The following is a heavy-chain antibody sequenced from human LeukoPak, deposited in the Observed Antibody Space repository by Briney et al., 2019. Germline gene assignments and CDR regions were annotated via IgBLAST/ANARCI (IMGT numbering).Heavy chain of an antibody. CDR3: ARDNGDYPYYFDF. J-gene: IGHJ4*02. V-gene: IGHV4-30-2*01. Sequence: SQTLSLTCAVSGGSISSGIYSWNWIRQPPGKGPEWIGYIYHSGSTYYNPSLKSRVTILVDRSKNQFSLKLSSVTAADTAVYYCARDNGDYPYYFDFWGQGTLVTVSS. CDR1: GGSISSGIYS. CDR2: IYHSGST. D-gene: IGHD4-17*01.